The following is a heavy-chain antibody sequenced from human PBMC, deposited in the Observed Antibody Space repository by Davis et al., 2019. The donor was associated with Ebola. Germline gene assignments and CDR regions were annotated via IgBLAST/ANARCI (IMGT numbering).Heavy chain of an antibody. D-gene: IGHD2-2*01. Sequence: PGGSLRLSCAASGFTFSDYYMSWIRQAPGRGLEWVSYISSSGSTIYYADSVKGRFTISRDNAKNSLYLQMNSLRAEDTAVYYCARDQRDIVVVPAAYYYYYGMDVWGQGTTVTVSS. J-gene: IGHJ6*02. CDR2: ISSSGSTI. V-gene: IGHV3-11*01. CDR3: ARDQRDIVVVPAAYYYYYGMDV. CDR1: GFTFSDYY.